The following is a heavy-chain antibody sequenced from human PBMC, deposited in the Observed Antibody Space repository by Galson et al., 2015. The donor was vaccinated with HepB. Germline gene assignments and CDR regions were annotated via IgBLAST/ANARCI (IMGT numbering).Heavy chain of an antibody. CDR1: GFTFSNDW. Sequence: SLRLSCAASGFTFSNDWMSWVRQAPGKGLEWVGRIKSKTDGGTTDYAAPVKGRFTISRDDSKNTLYMQMNSLKTEDTAVYYCTTDRTDRIDYWGQGTLVTVSS. D-gene: IGHD1-1*01. CDR3: TTDRTDRIDY. CDR2: IKSKTDGGTT. V-gene: IGHV3-15*01. J-gene: IGHJ4*02.